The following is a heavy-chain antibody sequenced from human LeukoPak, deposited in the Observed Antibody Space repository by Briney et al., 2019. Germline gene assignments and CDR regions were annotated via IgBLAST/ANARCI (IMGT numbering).Heavy chain of an antibody. Sequence: MTGGSLRLSCAASGFTFSSYNMNWVRQAPGKGLEWVSSISGSSSYIHYADSVKGRFTVSRDNAKNSLYLQMNSLRGEDTAVYYCARGEDIAMVSGGYNWFDPWGQGTLVTVSS. CDR3: ARGEDIAMVSGGYNWFDP. CDR1: GFTFSSYN. V-gene: IGHV3-21*01. D-gene: IGHD5-18*01. CDR2: ISGSSSYI. J-gene: IGHJ5*02.